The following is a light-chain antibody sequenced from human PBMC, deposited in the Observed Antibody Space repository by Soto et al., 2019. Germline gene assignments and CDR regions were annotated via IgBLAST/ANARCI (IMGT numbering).Light chain of an antibody. Sequence: TQPPATRPCPPGERAPPSCGASQGVSGNLAWNQQKPGQAPRPLIYGASTRATGIPARFSGSGSGTEFTLTISSLQSEDFAVYYCQQYNNWPLTFGGGTKVEIK. CDR1: QGVSGN. CDR2: GAS. V-gene: IGKV3-15*01. J-gene: IGKJ4*01. CDR3: QQYNNWPLT.